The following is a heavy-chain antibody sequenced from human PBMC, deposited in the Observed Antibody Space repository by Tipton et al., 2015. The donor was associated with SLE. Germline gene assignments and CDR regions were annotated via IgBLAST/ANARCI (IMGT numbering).Heavy chain of an antibody. J-gene: IGHJ1*01. Sequence: TLSLTCTVSGGSISSGSYYWTWIRQPAGKGLEWIWHIFTTGSTNYNPSPKSRVTISVDTSKNQFSLKLSSVTAADTAVYYCARVYPNYGDYEYFQHWGQGTLVTVSP. D-gene: IGHD4-17*01. CDR2: IFTTGST. CDR1: GGSISSGSYY. CDR3: ARVYPNYGDYEYFQH. V-gene: IGHV4-61*09.